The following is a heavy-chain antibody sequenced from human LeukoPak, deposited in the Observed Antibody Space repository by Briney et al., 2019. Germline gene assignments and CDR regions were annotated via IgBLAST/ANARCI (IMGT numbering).Heavy chain of an antibody. V-gene: IGHV1-18*01. J-gene: IGHJ4*02. Sequence: ASVKVSCKASGYTFTSYGISWVRQAPGQGLEWMGWISAYNGNTNYAQKLQGRVTMTTDTSTSTAYMELRSLRSDDTAVYYCARGGGRPYYYDSSGHYYEPYYFDYWGQGTLVTVSS. CDR3: ARGGGRPYYYDSSGHYYEPYYFDY. D-gene: IGHD3-22*01. CDR2: ISAYNGNT. CDR1: GYTFTSYG.